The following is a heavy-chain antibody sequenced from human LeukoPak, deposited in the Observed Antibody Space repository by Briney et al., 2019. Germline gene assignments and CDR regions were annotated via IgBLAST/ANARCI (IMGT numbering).Heavy chain of an antibody. CDR3: ARLGIIVVAFDI. V-gene: IGHV4-59*08. J-gene: IGHJ3*02. Sequence: SETLSLTCTVSGGSISSYYWSWIRQPAGKRLEWIGYIYYSGSTNYNPSLKSRVTISVDTSKNQFSLKLSSVTAADTAVYYCARLGIIVVAFDIWGQGTMVTVSS. CDR1: GGSISSYY. D-gene: IGHD2-21*01. CDR2: IYYSGST.